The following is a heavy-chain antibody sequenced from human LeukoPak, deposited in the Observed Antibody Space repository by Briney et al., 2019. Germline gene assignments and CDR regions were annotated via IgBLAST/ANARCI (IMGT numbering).Heavy chain of an antibody. D-gene: IGHD5-24*01. V-gene: IGHV1-8*01. Sequence: ASVKVSCKASGYTFTSYDINWVRQATGQGLEWMGWMNPNSGNTGYAQKFQGRVTMTRNTSISTAYMELSSLRSEDTAVYYCARRRWLQLGWFDPWGQGTLVTVSS. J-gene: IGHJ5*02. CDR3: ARRRWLQLGWFDP. CDR2: MNPNSGNT. CDR1: GYTFTSYD.